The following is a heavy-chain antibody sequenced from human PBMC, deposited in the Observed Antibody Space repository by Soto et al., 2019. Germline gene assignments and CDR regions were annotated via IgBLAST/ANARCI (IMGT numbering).Heavy chain of an antibody. D-gene: IGHD3-10*01. V-gene: IGHV3-9*01. CDR1: GFTFDDYA. CDR3: AKPMVRGVIIFAFDI. CDR2: ISWSGGSI. J-gene: IGHJ3*02. Sequence: GGSLRLSCAASGFTFDDYAMHWVRQAPGKGLEWVSGISWSGGSIDYADSVKGRFTISRDNSKNTLYLQMNSLRAEDTAVYYCAKPMVRGVIIFAFDIWGQGTMVTVSS.